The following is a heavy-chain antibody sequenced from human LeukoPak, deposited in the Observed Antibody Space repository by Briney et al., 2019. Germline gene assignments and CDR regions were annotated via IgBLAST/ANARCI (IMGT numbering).Heavy chain of an antibody. D-gene: IGHD1-1*01. CDR1: GFTFSNAW. Sequence: GGSLRLSCAASGFTFSNAWMSWVRQAPGKGLEWVGRIKSKTDGGTTDHAAPVKGRFTISRDDSKNTLYLQMNSLKTEDTAVYYCTAGSVYYYYGMDVWGQGTTVTVSS. V-gene: IGHV3-15*01. J-gene: IGHJ6*02. CDR3: TAGSVYYYYGMDV. CDR2: IKSKTDGGTT.